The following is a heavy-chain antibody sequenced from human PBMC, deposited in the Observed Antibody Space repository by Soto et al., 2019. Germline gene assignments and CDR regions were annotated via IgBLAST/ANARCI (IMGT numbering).Heavy chain of an antibody. V-gene: IGHV4-61*08. CDR2: IFYLSTT. CDR1: GASVKTGGYY. CDR3: ARDGHGDSSGWSPVDY. Sequence: SETLSLTCTVSGASVKTGGYYWTWIRQFPGKGLEWIGYIFYLSTTYYNPSLASRVAISLDPSKNQFSLRLSSVTAADTAVYYCARDGHGDSSGWSPVDYWGQGTLVTVSS. D-gene: IGHD6-19*01. J-gene: IGHJ4*02.